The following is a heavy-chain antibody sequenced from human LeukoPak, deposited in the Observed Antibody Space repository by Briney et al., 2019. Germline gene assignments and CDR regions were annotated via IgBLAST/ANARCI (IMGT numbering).Heavy chain of an antibody. CDR3: ARGYDFWRLDY. J-gene: IGHJ4*02. Sequence: SETLSLTCAVYGVSFSGYYWSWIRQPPGKGLEWIGEINHSGSTNYNPSLKSRVTISVDTSKNQYSLKLSSGTAADAAVYYCARGYDFWRLDYWGQGTLVTVSS. V-gene: IGHV4-34*01. CDR1: GVSFSGYY. D-gene: IGHD3-3*01. CDR2: INHSGST.